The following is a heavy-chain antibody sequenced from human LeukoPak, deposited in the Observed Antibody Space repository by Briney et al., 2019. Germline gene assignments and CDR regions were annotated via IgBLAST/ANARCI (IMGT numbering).Heavy chain of an antibody. V-gene: IGHV3-30*04. CDR3: ATEFGY. CDR2: ISYDGSNK. J-gene: IGHJ4*02. CDR1: GFTFSSYA. Sequence: GGSLRLSCAASGFTFSSYAMHWVRKAPGKGLEWVAVISYDGSNKYYADSVKGRFTISRDNSKNTLYLQMNSLRAEDTAVYYCATEFGYWGQGTLVTVSS.